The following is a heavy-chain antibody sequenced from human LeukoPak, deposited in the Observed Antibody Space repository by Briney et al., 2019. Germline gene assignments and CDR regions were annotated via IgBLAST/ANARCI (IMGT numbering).Heavy chain of an antibody. CDR2: IIPIFGIA. D-gene: IGHD1-26*01. Sequence: SVKVSRKASGGTFSSYAISWVRQAPGQGLEWMGRIIPIFGIANYAQKFQGRVTIIADKSPSTAYMELSSLRSEDTAVYYCASTYSGSYGENAFDIWGQGTMVTVSS. V-gene: IGHV1-69*04. J-gene: IGHJ3*02. CDR1: GGTFSSYA. CDR3: ASTYSGSYGENAFDI.